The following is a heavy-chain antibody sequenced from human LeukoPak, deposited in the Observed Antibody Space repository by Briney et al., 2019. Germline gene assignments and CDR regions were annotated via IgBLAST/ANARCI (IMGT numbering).Heavy chain of an antibody. CDR2: IGTAGDT. J-gene: IGHJ6*02. CDR1: GFTFSSYD. V-gene: IGHV3-13*01. D-gene: IGHD6-19*01. CDR3: ARGKSQWLVRYYYGMDV. Sequence: PGGSLRLSCAASGFTFSSYDMHWVRQATGKGLEWVSAIGTAGDTYYPGSVKGRFTISRENAKNSLYLQMNGLRAGDTAVYYCARGKSQWLVRYYYGMDVWGQGTTVTVSS.